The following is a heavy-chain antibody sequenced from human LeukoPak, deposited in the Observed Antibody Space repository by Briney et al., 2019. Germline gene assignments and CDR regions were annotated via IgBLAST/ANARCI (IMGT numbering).Heavy chain of an antibody. CDR1: GFSFSSYW. CDR3: ARGPTKGNALDI. J-gene: IGHJ3*02. D-gene: IGHD2-8*01. CDR2: IKQDGSEK. V-gene: IGHV3-7*01. Sequence: GGSLRLSXAASGFSFSSYWMSWVRQAPGKGLEWVANIKQDGSEKHYVDSVKGRFTISRDNAKNSLYLQMNSLRVEDTAVYYCARGPTKGNALDIWGQGTMVTVSA.